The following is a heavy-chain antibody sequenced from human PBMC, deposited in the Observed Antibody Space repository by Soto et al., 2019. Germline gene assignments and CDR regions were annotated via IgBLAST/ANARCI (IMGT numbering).Heavy chain of an antibody. CDR2: IKTNTEGGTT. V-gene: IGHV3-15*07. D-gene: IGHD2-15*01. J-gene: IGHJ6*02. Sequence: EVQLVESGGGFIYPGGSLRLSCAASGLTISNAWMNWVRQAPGKELEWVGRIKTNTEGGTTHYAAAVKGRFTVSRDDSKNTLYLQMNSLKTEDTAVYYCTTGSVEGVWGQGTTVTVSS. CDR3: TTGSVEGV. CDR1: GLTISNAW.